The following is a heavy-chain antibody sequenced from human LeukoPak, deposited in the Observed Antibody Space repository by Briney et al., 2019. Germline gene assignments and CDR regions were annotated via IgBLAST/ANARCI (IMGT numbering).Heavy chain of an antibody. CDR2: IFNNGGT. J-gene: IGHJ3*01. CDR1: GGSMSSSKYC. D-gene: IGHD6-13*01. Sequence: SETLSLTCTVSGGSMSSSKYCWGWIRQPPGKGLEWIGTIFNNGGTHYNPSLKSRVTITVDTSKNQFSLNLSTVTAADTAIYYCATPSHSSNWGTIDVWGQGTMVTISS. CDR3: ATPSHSSNWGTIDV. V-gene: IGHV4-39*01.